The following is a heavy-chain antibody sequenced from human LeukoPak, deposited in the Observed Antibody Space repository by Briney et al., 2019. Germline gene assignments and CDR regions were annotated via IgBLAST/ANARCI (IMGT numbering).Heavy chain of an antibody. CDR3: AKRGVVIRVILVGFHKEAYYFDS. CDR2: ISDSGGST. J-gene: IGHJ4*02. V-gene: IGHV3-23*01. Sequence: PGGSLRLSCAASGFTFSDHYMHWVRQAPGKGLEWVAGISDSGGSTKYADSVKGRFTISRDNSKNTLYLQMDSLRAEDTAVYFCAKRGVVIRVILVGFHKEAYYFDSWGQGALVTVSS. D-gene: IGHD3-22*01. CDR1: GFTFSDHY.